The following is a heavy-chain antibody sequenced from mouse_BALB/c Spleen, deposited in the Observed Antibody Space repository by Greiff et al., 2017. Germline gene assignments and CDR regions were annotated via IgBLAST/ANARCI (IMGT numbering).Heavy chain of an antibody. Sequence: DVQLVESGGGLVKPGGSLKLSCAASGFAFSSYDMSWVRQTPEKRLEWVAYISSGGGSTYYPDTVKGRFTISRDNAKNTLYLQMSSLKSEDTAMYYCARHPPYGKGDYWYFDVWGAGTTVTVSS. D-gene: IGHD2-1*01. J-gene: IGHJ1*01. CDR2: ISSGGGST. CDR1: GFAFSSYD. CDR3: ARHPPYGKGDYWYFDV. V-gene: IGHV5-12-1*01.